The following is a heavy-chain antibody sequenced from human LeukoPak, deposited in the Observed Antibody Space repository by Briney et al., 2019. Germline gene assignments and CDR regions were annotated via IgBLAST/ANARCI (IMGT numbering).Heavy chain of an antibody. V-gene: IGHV1-18*01. CDR2: ISAYNGNT. J-gene: IGHJ3*02. CDR3: ARRTTVVTPYAFDI. CDR1: GYTFTSYG. D-gene: IGHD4-23*01. Sequence: ASVKVSCKASGYTFTSYGISWVRQAPGQGLEWMGWISAYNGNTNYAQKLQGRVTMTTDTSTSTAYMELRSLRSDDAAVYYCARRTTVVTPYAFDIWGQGTMVTVSS.